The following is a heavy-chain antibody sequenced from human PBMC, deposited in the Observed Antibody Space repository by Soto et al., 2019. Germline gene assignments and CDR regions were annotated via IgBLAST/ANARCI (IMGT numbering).Heavy chain of an antibody. Sequence: QVHLVQSGAEVKKPGASVKVSCKGSGYGFTTYGITWVRQAPRQGLEWMAWISAHNGNTNYAQKLQGRVTVTRDTSTSTAYMELRSLRCDATAVYYCARGRYGDYWGQGALVTVSS. CDR2: ISAHNGNT. D-gene: IGHD1-1*01. J-gene: IGHJ4*02. V-gene: IGHV1-18*01. CDR1: GYGFTTYG. CDR3: ARGRYGDY.